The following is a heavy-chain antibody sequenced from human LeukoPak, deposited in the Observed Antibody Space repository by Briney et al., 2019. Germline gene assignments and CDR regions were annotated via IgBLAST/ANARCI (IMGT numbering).Heavy chain of an antibody. V-gene: IGHV1-18*01. J-gene: IGHJ4*02. CDR1: GYTFTSYG. CDR2: ISAYNGNT. D-gene: IGHD2-15*01. CDR3: ARDRVSGPYCSGGSCPGDY. Sequence: ASVKVSCKASGYTFTSYGISWVRQAPGQGLEWMGWISAYNGNTNYAQKLQGRVTMTTDTSTSTAYMELRSLRSDDTAVYYCARDRVSGPYCSGGSCPGDYWGQGTLVTVSS.